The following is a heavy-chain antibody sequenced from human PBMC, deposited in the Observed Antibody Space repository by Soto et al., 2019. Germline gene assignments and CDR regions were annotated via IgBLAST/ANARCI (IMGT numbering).Heavy chain of an antibody. Sequence: PGGSLRLSCAASGFTFRSFTMNWVRQAPGKGLEWVSTISSNSAYIYYTDALRGRFTISRDNAKNSLHQQMNSLRAEDTAVYYCACDGARDSRARDWFDPWGPGTLVTVSS. D-gene: IGHD6-13*01. CDR3: ACDGARDSRARDWFDP. J-gene: IGHJ5*02. CDR2: ISSNSAYI. CDR1: GFTFRSFT. V-gene: IGHV3-21*01.